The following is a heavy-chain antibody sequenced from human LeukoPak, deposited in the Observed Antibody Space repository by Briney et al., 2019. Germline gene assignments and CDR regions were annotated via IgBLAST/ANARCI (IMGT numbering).Heavy chain of an antibody. CDR3: ARAAEYSSGWYLFDF. J-gene: IGHJ4*02. Sequence: SETLSLTCTVSGGSISNYYWTWIRQPAGKGLEWIGRIYTSGGTNYDPSLKSRVTMSVDTSTNQFSLKLSSVTAADTAMYHCARAAEYSSGWYLFDFWGQGILVTVSA. V-gene: IGHV4-4*07. D-gene: IGHD6-19*01. CDR1: GGSISNYY. CDR2: IYTSGGT.